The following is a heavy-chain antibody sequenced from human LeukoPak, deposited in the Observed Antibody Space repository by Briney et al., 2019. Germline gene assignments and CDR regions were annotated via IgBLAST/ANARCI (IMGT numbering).Heavy chain of an antibody. V-gene: IGHV3-21*04. CDR3: ARDRHSGWLGY. CDR2: ISSSSYI. J-gene: IGHJ4*02. CDR1: GFTFSSYS. Sequence: PGGSLRLSCAASGFTFSSYSMNWVRQAPGKGLEWVSSISSSSYIYYADSVKGRFTISRDNAKNSLYLQMNSLRAEDTAVYYCARDRHSGWLGYWGQGTLVTVSS. D-gene: IGHD6-19*01.